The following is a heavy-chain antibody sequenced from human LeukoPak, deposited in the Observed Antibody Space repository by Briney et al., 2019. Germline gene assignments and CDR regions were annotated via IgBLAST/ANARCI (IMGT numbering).Heavy chain of an antibody. V-gene: IGHV4-59*01. CDR3: ARDLLPVTD. J-gene: IGHJ4*02. CDR1: GGSINTYY. Sequence: SETLSPTCTVSGGSINTYYWSWIRQPPGKGLEWLGSIDDSGKTIHNPSLKSRVTMSVDTSKNQFSLKLTSVTAADTAMYYCARDLLPVTDWGQGTLVTVSS. D-gene: IGHD2-21*02. CDR2: IDDSGKT.